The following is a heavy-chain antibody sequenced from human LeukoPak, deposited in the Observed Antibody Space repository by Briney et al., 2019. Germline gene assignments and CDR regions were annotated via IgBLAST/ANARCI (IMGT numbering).Heavy chain of an antibody. D-gene: IGHD3-22*01. CDR3: AKTNGYYDL. J-gene: IGHJ4*02. CDR2: ISGSGDKT. Sequence: GRSLRLSCAASGFTFSSYVMHWVRQAPGKGLEWVSSISGSGDKTYYADSVKGRFTISRDNSKSTMYLQMNSLRAEDTAVYHCAKTNGYYDLWGQGTLVIVSS. V-gene: IGHV3-23*01. CDR1: GFTFSSYV.